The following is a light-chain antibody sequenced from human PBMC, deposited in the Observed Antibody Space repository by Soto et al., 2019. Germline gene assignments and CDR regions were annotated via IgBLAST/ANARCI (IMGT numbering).Light chain of an antibody. CDR1: QDIKNY. J-gene: IGKJ4*01. V-gene: IGKV1-33*01. CDR3: QQYDNLPLT. CDR2: DAS. Sequence: DIQMTQSPSSLSASVGDIVTITCQASQDIKNYLNWYQQKSGKAPKLLIYDASDLETGVPSRFSGSGSGTDFTFTINSLQPEDIATYYCQQYDNLPLTFGGGTKVDIK.